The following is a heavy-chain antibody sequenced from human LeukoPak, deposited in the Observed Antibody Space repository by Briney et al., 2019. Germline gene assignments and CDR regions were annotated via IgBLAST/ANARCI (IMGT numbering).Heavy chain of an antibody. V-gene: IGHV1-46*01. CDR3: APSVRSGGSYYFDY. D-gene: IGHD2-15*01. Sequence: ASVKVSCKASGDSLTKYYIHWVRQAPGQGLEWMGIINPSDGSTTYTQKFQDRVTMTTDTSTSTVNMELSSLRSEDTAVYYCAPSVRSGGSYYFDYWGQGTLVTVSS. J-gene: IGHJ4*02. CDR1: GDSLTKYY. CDR2: INPSDGST.